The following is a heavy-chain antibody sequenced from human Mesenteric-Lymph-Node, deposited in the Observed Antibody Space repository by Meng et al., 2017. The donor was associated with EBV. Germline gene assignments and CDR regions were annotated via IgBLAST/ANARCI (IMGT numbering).Heavy chain of an antibody. CDR2: IIPIFGTS. V-gene: IGHV1-69*01. CDR1: GVTFNSYS. J-gene: IGHJ4*02. CDR3: AREGIAAATNWGYYFDY. D-gene: IGHD6-13*01. Sequence: VQGVQSGAEVKEAGSSGKVSCKASGVTFNSYSISWVRQGPGQGLEWMGGIIPIFGTSNYAQKFQGRVTITADESTSTAYMELSGLRSEDTAVFYCAREGIAAATNWGYYFDYWGQGTLVTVSS.